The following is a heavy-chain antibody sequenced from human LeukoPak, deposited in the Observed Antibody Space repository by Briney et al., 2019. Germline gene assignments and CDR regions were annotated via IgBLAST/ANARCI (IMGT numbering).Heavy chain of an antibody. CDR3: AREGSSWSKGRLWYFDY. Sequence: GGSLSLSCAASGFTFSSYEMNWVRQAPGKGLEWVSYISSSGSTIYYADSVKGRFTISRDNAKNSLYLQMNSLRAEDTAVYYCAREGSSWSKGRLWYFDYWGQGTLVTVSS. J-gene: IGHJ4*02. V-gene: IGHV3-48*03. CDR2: ISSSGSTI. D-gene: IGHD6-13*01. CDR1: GFTFSSYE.